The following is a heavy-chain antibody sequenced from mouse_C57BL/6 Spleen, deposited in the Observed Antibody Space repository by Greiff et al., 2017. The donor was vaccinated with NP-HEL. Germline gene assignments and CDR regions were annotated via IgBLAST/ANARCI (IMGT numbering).Heavy chain of an antibody. CDR1: GYTFTEYT. V-gene: IGHV1-62-2*01. J-gene: IGHJ3*01. CDR2: FYPGSGSI. Sequence: VKLQESGAELVKPGASVKLSCKASGYTFTEYTIHWVKQRSGQGLEWIGWFYPGSGSIKYNEKFKDKATLTADKSSSTVYMELSRLTSEDSAVYFCARHEDYYGSSYDAWFAYWGQGTLVTVSA. D-gene: IGHD1-1*01. CDR3: ARHEDYYGSSYDAWFAY.